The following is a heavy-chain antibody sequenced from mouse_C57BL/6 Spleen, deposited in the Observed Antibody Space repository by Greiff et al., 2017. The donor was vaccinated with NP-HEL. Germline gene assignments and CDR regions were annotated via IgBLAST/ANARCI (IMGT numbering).Heavy chain of an antibody. CDR1: GFTFSDYG. Sequence: EVMLVESGGGLVKPGGSLTLSCAASGFTFSDYGMHWVRQAPEKGLEWVAYISSGSSTIYYADTVKGRFTISRDNAKNTLFLQMTSLRSEDTAMYYCARYYSNYGAMDYWGQGTSVTVSS. J-gene: IGHJ4*01. V-gene: IGHV5-17*01. CDR3: ARYYSNYGAMDY. D-gene: IGHD2-5*01. CDR2: ISSGSSTI.